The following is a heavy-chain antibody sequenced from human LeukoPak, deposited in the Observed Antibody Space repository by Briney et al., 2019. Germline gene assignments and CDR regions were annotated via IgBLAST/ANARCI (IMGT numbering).Heavy chain of an antibody. V-gene: IGHV3-30*04. CDR1: GFIFSIYA. CDR3: ARSTYCGGDCYSPIFDF. Sequence: SGRSLRLSCAASGFIFSIYAMHWVRQAPGKGLEWVAFISYDGSKKYYADSVKGRLTTSRDNSKNTLYLQMNSLRAEDTAVYYCARSTYCGGDCYSPIFDFWGQGNLVTVST. CDR2: ISYDGSKK. J-gene: IGHJ4*02. D-gene: IGHD2-21*02.